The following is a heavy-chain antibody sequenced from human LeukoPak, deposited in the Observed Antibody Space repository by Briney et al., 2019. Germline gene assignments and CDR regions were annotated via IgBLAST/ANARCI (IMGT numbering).Heavy chain of an antibody. J-gene: IGHJ4*02. Sequence: GSLRLSCAASGFTFSSYAMSWVRQAPGKGLEWVSAISGSGGSTYYVDSVKGRFTISRDNSKNTLYLQMNSLKTEDTAVYYCTRLDYGSDYWGQGTQVIVSS. CDR1: GFTFSSYA. V-gene: IGHV3-23*01. D-gene: IGHD3-10*01. CDR2: ISGSGGST. CDR3: TRLDYGSDY.